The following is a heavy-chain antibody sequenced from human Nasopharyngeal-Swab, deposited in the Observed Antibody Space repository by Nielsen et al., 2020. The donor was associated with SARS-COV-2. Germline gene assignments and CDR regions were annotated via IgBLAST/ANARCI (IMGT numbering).Heavy chain of an antibody. V-gene: IGHV3-64D*06. Sequence: GESLKISCSASGFTFSSYAMHWVRQAPGKGLEYVSAISSNGGSTYYADSAKGRFTISRDNSKNTLYLQMSSLRAEDTAVYYCVKEGRFGELNYWGQGTLVTVSS. CDR1: GFTFSSYA. D-gene: IGHD3-10*01. J-gene: IGHJ4*02. CDR3: VKEGRFGELNY. CDR2: ISSNGGST.